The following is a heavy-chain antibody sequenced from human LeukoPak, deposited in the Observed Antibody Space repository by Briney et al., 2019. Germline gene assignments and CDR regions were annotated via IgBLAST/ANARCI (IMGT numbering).Heavy chain of an antibody. Sequence: GGSLRLSCAVSGFTFSSYSMHWVRQAPGTGLEWVAVISIDASNKFYADSVKGRFTISRDNSKNIMYLQMDSLKDEDTAVYYCARGYDTSRQPLKYWGQGTLVTLSS. CDR3: ARGYDTSRQPLKY. CDR1: GFTFSSYS. CDR2: ISIDASNK. D-gene: IGHD2-2*01. V-gene: IGHV3-30*03. J-gene: IGHJ4*02.